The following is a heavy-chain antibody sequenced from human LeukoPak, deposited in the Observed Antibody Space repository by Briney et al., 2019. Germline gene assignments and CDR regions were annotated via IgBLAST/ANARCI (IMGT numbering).Heavy chain of an antibody. D-gene: IGHD6-13*01. V-gene: IGHV4-39*01. CDR3: ARGRGAAASNWFDP. Sequence: SETLSLTCTVSGGSISSSSYPWGWIRQPPGKGLEWIGSIYYSGSTYYNPSLKSRVTISADTSKSQFSLKLSSVTAADTAVYYCARGRGAAASNWFDPWGQGTLVTVSS. CDR2: IYYSGST. J-gene: IGHJ5*02. CDR1: GGSISSSSYP.